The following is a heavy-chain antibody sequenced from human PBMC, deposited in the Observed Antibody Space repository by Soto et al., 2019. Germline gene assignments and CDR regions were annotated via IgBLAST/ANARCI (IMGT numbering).Heavy chain of an antibody. CDR1: GFTFSSYG. CDR3: AKGYSSSWYVSYFDL. CDR2: ISYDGSNK. Sequence: QVQLVESGGGVVQPGRSLRLSCAASGFTFSSYGMHWVRQAPGKGLEWVAVISYDGSNKYYADSVKGRFTIARDNSKNTLYLQKNSVRAEDTAVYYCAKGYSSSWYVSYFDLWGRGTLVTVSS. D-gene: IGHD6-13*01. J-gene: IGHJ2*01. V-gene: IGHV3-30*18.